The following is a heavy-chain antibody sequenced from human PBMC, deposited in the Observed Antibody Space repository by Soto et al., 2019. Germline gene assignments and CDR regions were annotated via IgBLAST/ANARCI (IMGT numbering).Heavy chain of an antibody. CDR1: GFTFSTYA. CDR2: ISGSGADT. D-gene: IGHD1-26*01. Sequence: GGSLRLSCAASGFTFSTYAMSWVRQAPGKGLEWVSVISGSGADTYYADSVKGRFTISRDNSKNTLSLQMNSLRAEDTAVYYCATPGGIVGARNAFDIWGQGTMVTVSS. V-gene: IGHV3-23*01. J-gene: IGHJ3*02. CDR3: ATPGGIVGARNAFDI.